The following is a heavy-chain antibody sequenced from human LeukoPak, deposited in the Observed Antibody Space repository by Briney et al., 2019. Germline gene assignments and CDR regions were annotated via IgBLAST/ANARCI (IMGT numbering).Heavy chain of an antibody. Sequence: GGSLRLSCAASGFTFSSYSMNWVRQAPGKGLEWVSSISSSSSYIYYADSVKGRFTISRDNAKNSLYLQMNSLRAEDTAVYYCARDRLGWWQLGGFDYWGQGTLVTVSS. CDR1: GFTFSSYS. CDR2: ISSSSSYI. D-gene: IGHD2-15*01. CDR3: ARDRLGWWQLGGFDY. J-gene: IGHJ4*02. V-gene: IGHV3-21*01.